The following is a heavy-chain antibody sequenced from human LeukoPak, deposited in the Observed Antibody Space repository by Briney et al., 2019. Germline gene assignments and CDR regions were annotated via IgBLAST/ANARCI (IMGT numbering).Heavy chain of an antibody. V-gene: IGHV3-23*01. J-gene: IGHJ3*02. CDR1: GFTFSSYA. Sequence: GGSLRLACAASGFTFSSYAMSWARQAPGKGLDWVSAISGSGGSTYYADSVKGRFTISRDNSKNTLYLQMNSLRAEDTAVYYCAKDLTYQLLVDNAFDIWGQGTMVTVSS. CDR2: ISGSGGST. CDR3: AKDLTYQLLVDNAFDI. D-gene: IGHD2-2*01.